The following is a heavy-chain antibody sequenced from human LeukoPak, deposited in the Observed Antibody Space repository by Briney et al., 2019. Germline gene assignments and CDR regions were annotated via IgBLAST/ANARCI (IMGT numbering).Heavy chain of an antibody. CDR3: ATSPGTYYNY. J-gene: IGHJ4*02. CDR2: FDPGDGEV. Sequence: ASVKVSCKASGYTFTDYYIHWVQQAPGRGLEWMGRFDPGDGEVFYADIFQGRIVISADTSIDTAYLELSNLRSEDTALYYCATSPGTYYNYWGQGTLVTVPS. V-gene: IGHV1-69-2*01. CDR1: GYTFTDYY. D-gene: IGHD1-26*01.